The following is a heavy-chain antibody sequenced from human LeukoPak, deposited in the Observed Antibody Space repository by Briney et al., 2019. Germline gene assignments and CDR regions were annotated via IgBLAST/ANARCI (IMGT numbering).Heavy chain of an antibody. CDR3: TRDQMNY. J-gene: IGHJ4*02. Sequence: PGGSLRLSCTASEFTVSRNYMLWVRQAPGKGLEWVSLIFSNGDTHYADSVKGRFTISRDPSKNTVSLQMNSLRVEDTAMYYCTRDQMNYWGQGTLVTVSS. CDR2: IFSNGDT. V-gene: IGHV3-53*01. D-gene: IGHD5-24*01. CDR1: EFTVSRNY.